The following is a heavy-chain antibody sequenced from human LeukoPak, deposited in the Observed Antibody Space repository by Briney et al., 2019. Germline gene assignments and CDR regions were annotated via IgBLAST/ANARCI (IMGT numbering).Heavy chain of an antibody. V-gene: IGHV3-21*01. D-gene: IGHD1-1*01. CDR3: ARDDDGDAFDI. Sequence: GGSLRLSCAASGFTFSSYSMNWVRQAPGKGLEWVSSISSGSSYIYYADSVKGRFTISRDNAKNSLYLQMNSLRAEDTAVYYCARDDDGDAFDIWGQGTMVTVSS. J-gene: IGHJ3*02. CDR2: ISSGSSYI. CDR1: GFTFSSYS.